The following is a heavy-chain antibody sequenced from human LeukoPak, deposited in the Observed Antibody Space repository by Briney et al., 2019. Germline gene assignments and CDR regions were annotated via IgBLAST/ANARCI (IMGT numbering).Heavy chain of an antibody. CDR3: VRAFYLPPQHYYDSSGYYADAFDI. CDR2: IYYSGST. J-gene: IGHJ3*02. Sequence: PSETLSLTCTVSGGSISSSSYYWGWIRQPPGKGLEWIGSIYYSGSTYYNPSLKSRVTISVDTSKNQFSLKLSSVTAADTAVYYCVRAFYLPPQHYYDSSGYYADAFDIWGQGTMVTVSS. CDR1: GGSISSSSYY. D-gene: IGHD3-22*01. V-gene: IGHV4-39*07.